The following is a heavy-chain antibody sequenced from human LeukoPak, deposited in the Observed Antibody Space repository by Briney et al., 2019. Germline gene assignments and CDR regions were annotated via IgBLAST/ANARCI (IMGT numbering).Heavy chain of an antibody. CDR1: GGSISDYS. CDR2: IYYSGSA. CDR3: ARAGGVKTAALDLDY. D-gene: IGHD6-25*01. Sequence: KPSETLSLTCTVSGGSISDYSWSWIRQPPGKGLEGIGNIYYSGSANHNPSLKSRVTISRDTSKNQFSLKLTSVTTADTAVYYCARAGGVKTAALDLDYWGQGTLVTVSS. J-gene: IGHJ4*02. V-gene: IGHV4-59*01.